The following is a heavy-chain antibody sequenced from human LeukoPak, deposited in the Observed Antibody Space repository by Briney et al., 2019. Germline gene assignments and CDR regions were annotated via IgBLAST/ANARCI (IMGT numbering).Heavy chain of an antibody. V-gene: IGHV3-20*04. J-gene: IGHJ4*02. CDR2: INWNGGST. CDR3: ARTVGRITMVRGVYYFDY. Sequence: GGSLRLSCAASGFTFSSYAMSWVRQAPGKGLEWVSGINWNGGSTGYADSVKGRFTISRDNAKNSLYLQMNSLRAEDTALYYCARTVGRITMVRGVYYFDYWGQGTLVTVSS. D-gene: IGHD3-10*01. CDR1: GFTFSSYA.